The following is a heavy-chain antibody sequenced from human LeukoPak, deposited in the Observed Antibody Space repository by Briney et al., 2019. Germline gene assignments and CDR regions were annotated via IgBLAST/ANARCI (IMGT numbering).Heavy chain of an antibody. CDR1: GCSITGYH. Sequence: SETLSLTCTVFGCSITGYHWSWIRQPPGKGLKWIGYIYSSGSTEYKPSLKSRATISADTSKNQFSLKLTSVTAADTAIYYCARRNDFDIWGQGTMVTVSS. V-gene: IGHV4-4*08. CDR2: IYSSGST. CDR3: ARRNDFDI. J-gene: IGHJ3*02.